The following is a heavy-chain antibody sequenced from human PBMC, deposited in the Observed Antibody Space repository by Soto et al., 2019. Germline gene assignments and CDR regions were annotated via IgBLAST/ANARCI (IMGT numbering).Heavy chain of an antibody. CDR1: GFTFSSYA. V-gene: IGHV3-30-3*01. Sequence: QVQLVESGGGVVQPGRSLRLSCAASGFTFSSYAMHWVRQAPGKGLEWVAVISYDGSNKYYADSVKGRFTISRDNSKNTLYLQMNSLRAEDTAVYYCASVRVVTRGAFDFDYWGQGTLVTVSS. CDR3: ASVRVVTRGAFDFDY. D-gene: IGHD2-21*02. J-gene: IGHJ4*02. CDR2: ISYDGSNK.